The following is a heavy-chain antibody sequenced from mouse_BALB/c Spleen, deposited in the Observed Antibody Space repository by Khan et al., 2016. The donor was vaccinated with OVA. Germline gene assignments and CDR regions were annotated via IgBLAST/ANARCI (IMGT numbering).Heavy chain of an antibody. J-gene: IGHJ3*01. CDR1: GYSITSDYA. CDR3: ARWFAY. Sequence: VQLKESGPGLVKPSQSLSLTCTVTGYSITSDYAWNWIRQFPGNKLEWMGYINYSGGTSYLPSLKSRISITRDTSKNKFFLQLNSVTTEDSATYDCARWFAYWGQGTLVTVS. V-gene: IGHV3-2*02. CDR2: INYSGGT.